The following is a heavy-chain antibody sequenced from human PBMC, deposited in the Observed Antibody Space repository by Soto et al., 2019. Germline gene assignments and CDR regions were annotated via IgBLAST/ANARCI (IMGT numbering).Heavy chain of an antibody. J-gene: IGHJ4*02. CDR1: GGSISSYY. CDR2: IYYSGST. Sequence: QVQLQESGPGLVKSSETLSLTCTVSGGSISSYYWSWIRQPPGKGLEWIGYIYYSGSTNYNPSLKSRVTISVDTSKNQFSLKLSSVTAADTAVYYCARIPHYDILTGPTYFDYWGQGTLVTVSS. V-gene: IGHV4-59*08. D-gene: IGHD3-9*01. CDR3: ARIPHYDILTGPTYFDY.